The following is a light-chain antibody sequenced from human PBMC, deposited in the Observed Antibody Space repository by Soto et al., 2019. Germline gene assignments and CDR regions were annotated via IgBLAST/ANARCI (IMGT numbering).Light chain of an antibody. CDR1: NIGSKN. CDR2: RDS. V-gene: IGLV3-9*01. J-gene: IGLJ3*02. Sequence: SYELTQPLSVSVALGQTARITCGGNNIGSKNVHWYQQKPGQAPVLVIYRDSNRPSGIPERFSGSNSGNTATLTISRAQAXXXXXXXCQVWDSSTARVFGGGTKLTVL. CDR3: QVWDSSTARV.